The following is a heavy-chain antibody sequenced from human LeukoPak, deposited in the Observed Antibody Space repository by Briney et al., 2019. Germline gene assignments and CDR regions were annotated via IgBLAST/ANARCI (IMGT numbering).Heavy chain of an antibody. CDR1: GFTFSSHW. V-gene: IGHV3-74*01. CDR2: IKSDGSST. CDR3: ARDVASWHFDY. J-gene: IGHJ4*02. D-gene: IGHD2-2*01. Sequence: GGSLRLSCAASGFTFSSHWVHWVRQAPGKGLVWLSRIKSDGSSTSYADSVKGRFTISRDNAKSTLYLQMNSLRADDTAVYFCARDVASWHFDYWGQGTLVTVSS.